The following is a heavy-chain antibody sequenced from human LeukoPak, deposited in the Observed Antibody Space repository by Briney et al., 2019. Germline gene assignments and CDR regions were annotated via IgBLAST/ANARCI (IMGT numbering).Heavy chain of an antibody. CDR3: ARGGYYCLGKRFQVRP. CDR1: GGSISSYY. J-gene: IGHJ5*02. D-gene: IGHD3-10*01. CDR2: IYYSGST. Sequence: SETLSLTCTVSGGSISSYYWSWIRQPPGKGLEWIGYIYYSGSTNYNPSLKSRVTISVDTSKNQFSLKLSSVTAADTAVYYCARGGYYCLGKRFQVRPWGQGTLGNRL. V-gene: IGHV4-59*01.